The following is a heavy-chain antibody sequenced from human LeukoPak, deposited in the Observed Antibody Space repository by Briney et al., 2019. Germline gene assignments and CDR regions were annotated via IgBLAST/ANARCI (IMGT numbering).Heavy chain of an antibody. Sequence: PSETLSLTCTVSGGSISSYYWSWIRQPPGKGLEWIGYIYYSGSTNYNPSLKSRVTISVDTSKNQFSLKLSSVTAADTAVYYCARVTFVVPAAIREVYYYYYMDVWGKGTTVTVSS. D-gene: IGHD2-2*01. CDR1: GGSISSYY. J-gene: IGHJ6*03. CDR3: ARVTFVVPAAIREVYYYYYMDV. V-gene: IGHV4-59*13. CDR2: IYYSGST.